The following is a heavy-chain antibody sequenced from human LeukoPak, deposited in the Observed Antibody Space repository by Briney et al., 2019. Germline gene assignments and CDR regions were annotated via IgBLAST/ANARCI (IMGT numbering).Heavy chain of an antibody. V-gene: IGHV1-2*06. Sequence: ASXXVSCKASGYTFTGYHIHWVRQAPGQGVEGMGRINPYSGDTNFAQKFQGRVTMTRDTSITTAYMDLSSLTPDDTAVYFCARDQGSLTRSWYTGYWGQGTQVTVSS. CDR1: GYTFTGYH. J-gene: IGHJ4*02. D-gene: IGHD6-13*01. CDR3: ARDQGSLTRSWYTGY. CDR2: INPYSGDT.